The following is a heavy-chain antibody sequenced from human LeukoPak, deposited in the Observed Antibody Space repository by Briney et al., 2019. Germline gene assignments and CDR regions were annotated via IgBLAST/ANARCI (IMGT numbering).Heavy chain of an antibody. Sequence: GESLKISCKGSGYSFTSYWISWVRPMPGKGLEWMGIIYPGDSDTRYSPSFQGQVTISADKSISTAYLQWSSLKASDTAMYYCARHGNRPAFYYYYMDVWGKGTTVTVSS. CDR3: ARHGNRPAFYYYYMDV. CDR2: IYPGDSDT. V-gene: IGHV5-51*01. CDR1: GYSFTSYW. D-gene: IGHD2-2*01. J-gene: IGHJ6*03.